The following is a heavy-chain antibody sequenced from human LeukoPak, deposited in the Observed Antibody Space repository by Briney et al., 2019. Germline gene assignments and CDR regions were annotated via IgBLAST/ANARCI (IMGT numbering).Heavy chain of an antibody. CDR3: ARTEVPYYYGSGSPPHFDY. D-gene: IGHD3-10*01. V-gene: IGHV4-28*06. CDR1: GYSISSSNW. CDR2: IYYSGST. Sequence: PSDTLSLTCAVSGYSISSSNWWGWIRQPPGKGLEWIGYIYYSGSTNYNPSLKSRVTMSVDTSKNQFSLKLSSVTALDTAVYYCARTEVPYYYGSGSPPHFDYWGQGTLVTVSS. J-gene: IGHJ4*02.